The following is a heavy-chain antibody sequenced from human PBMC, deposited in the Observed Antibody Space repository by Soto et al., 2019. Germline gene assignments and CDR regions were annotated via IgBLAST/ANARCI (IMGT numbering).Heavy chain of an antibody. CDR3: ARVFGYYYYYMDV. J-gene: IGHJ6*03. CDR1: GGSFSGFY. Sequence: QVQLEQWGAGLLKSSGTLSLRCVLSGGSFSGFYWSWIRQPPGQGLEWIGDINPSGSTNYNPSLESRVTIAIDTSNNHFSLNVSSVTAADTAVYCCARVFGYYYYYMDVWGKGTTVSVFS. D-gene: IGHD3-3*01. CDR2: INPSGST. V-gene: IGHV4-34*02.